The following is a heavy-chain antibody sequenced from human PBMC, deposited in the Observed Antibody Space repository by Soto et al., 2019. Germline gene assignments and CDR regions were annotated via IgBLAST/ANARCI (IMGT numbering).Heavy chain of an antibody. V-gene: IGHV1-18*04. CDR1: GYTFTRYG. CDR3: ARDWGGMAASGAYYYYHGMDV. CDR2: ISAYKGNT. D-gene: IGHD2-15*01. J-gene: IGHJ6*02. Sequence: QAQLVQSGVEVKKPGASVKVSCKASGYTFTRYGISWVRQAPGQGLEWLGWISAYKGNTNYVQKFVGRVTMTRDTSTRTAYMDLRNLKSDDTAVYYCARDWGGMAASGAYYYYHGMDVWGQGTSVTVSS.